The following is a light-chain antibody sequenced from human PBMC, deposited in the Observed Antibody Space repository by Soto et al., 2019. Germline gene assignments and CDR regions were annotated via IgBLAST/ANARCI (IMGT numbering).Light chain of an antibody. CDR3: QQRADWPLT. Sequence: EIVLTQSPGTLSLSSGERATLSCRASQSVRSNYLAWYQQKLGQAPRLLIYDTSTRATGIPARFSGSGSGTDFTLTISSLEPEDFAVYYCQQRADWPLTFGGGTKVEIK. CDR1: QSVRSNY. J-gene: IGKJ4*01. V-gene: IGKV3D-20*02. CDR2: DTS.